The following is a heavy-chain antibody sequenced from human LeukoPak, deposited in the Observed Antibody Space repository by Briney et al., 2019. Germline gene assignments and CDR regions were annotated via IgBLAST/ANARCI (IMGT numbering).Heavy chain of an antibody. V-gene: IGHV4-59*01. CDR2: IYYSGST. CDR3: ARVASVGATRALDY. J-gene: IGHJ4*02. CDR1: GGSITSDY. D-gene: IGHD1-26*01. Sequence: KTSETLSLTCTVSGGSITSDYWSWIRQPPGKGLELIGYIYYSGSTNYNPSLKSRVTISVDTSKNQFSLKLSSVTAADTAVYYCARVASVGATRALDYWGQGTLVTVS.